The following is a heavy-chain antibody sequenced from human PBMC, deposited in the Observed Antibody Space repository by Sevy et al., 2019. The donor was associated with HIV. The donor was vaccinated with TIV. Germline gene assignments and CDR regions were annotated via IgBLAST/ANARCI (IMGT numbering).Heavy chain of an antibody. CDR2: IYSDGST. CDR3: ARGKSGYGYGLDY. D-gene: IGHD5-18*01. J-gene: IGHJ4*02. CDR1: GFPVSSNY. V-gene: IGHV3-66*01. Sequence: GSLKLSCAASGFPVSSNYMSWVRQAPGKGLEWVSVIYSDGSTYHADSVKGRFTISRDNSKNTLYLQMNSLRVEDTAVYYCARGKSGYGYGLDYWGQGTLVTVSS.